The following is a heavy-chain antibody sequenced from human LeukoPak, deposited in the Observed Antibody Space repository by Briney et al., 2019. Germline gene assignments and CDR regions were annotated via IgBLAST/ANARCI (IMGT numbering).Heavy chain of an antibody. V-gene: IGHV3-30*04. J-gene: IGHJ4*02. D-gene: IGHD4-17*01. CDR3: AALGDYGY. Sequence: GGSLRLSCAASGFTFSSYAMHWVRQAPGKGLEWVAVISYDGSNKYYADSVKGRFTISRDNSKNTLYLQMNSLRAEDTAVYYCAALGDYGYWGQGTLVTGSS. CDR2: ISYDGSNK. CDR1: GFTFSSYA.